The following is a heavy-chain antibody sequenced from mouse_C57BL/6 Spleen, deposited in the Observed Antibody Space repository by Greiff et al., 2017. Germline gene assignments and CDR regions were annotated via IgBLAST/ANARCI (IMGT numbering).Heavy chain of an antibody. CDR3: ARSVGPYFDY. D-gene: IGHD1-1*02. Sequence: QVQLKESGAELARPGASVKLSCKASGYTFTSYGISWVKQRTGQGLEWIGEIYPRSGNTYYNEKFKGKATLTADKSSSTAYMELRSLTSEDSAVYFCARSVGPYFDYWGQGTTLTVSS. CDR1: GYTFTSYG. CDR2: IYPRSGNT. J-gene: IGHJ2*01. V-gene: IGHV1-81*01.